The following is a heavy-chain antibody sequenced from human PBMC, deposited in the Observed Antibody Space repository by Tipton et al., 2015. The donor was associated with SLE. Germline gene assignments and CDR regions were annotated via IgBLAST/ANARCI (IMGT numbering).Heavy chain of an antibody. J-gene: IGHJ3*02. D-gene: IGHD3-3*01. V-gene: IGHV4-59*01. CDR3: ARVGYYDFWSGYPDAFDI. CDR2: IYYSGST. Sequence: TLSLTCTVSGGSISSYYWSWIRQSPGKGLEWIGYIYYSGSTNYNPSLKSRVTISVDTSKNQFSLKLSSVTAADTAVYYCARVGYYDFWSGYPDAFDIWGQGTMVTVSS. CDR1: GGSISSYY.